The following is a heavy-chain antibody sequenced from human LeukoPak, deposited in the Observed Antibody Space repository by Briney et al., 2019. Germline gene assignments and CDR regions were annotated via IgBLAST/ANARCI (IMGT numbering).Heavy chain of an antibody. CDR3: ARGSTRKNAFDI. Sequence: GGSLRLSCAASGFTFSSYGMHWVRQAPGKGLEWVSVIYSGGSTYYADSVKGRFTISRDNSKNTLYLQMNSLRAEDTAVYYCARGSTRKNAFDIWGQGTMVTVSS. CDR2: IYSGGST. V-gene: IGHV3-53*01. J-gene: IGHJ3*02. D-gene: IGHD2-2*01. CDR1: GFTFSSYG.